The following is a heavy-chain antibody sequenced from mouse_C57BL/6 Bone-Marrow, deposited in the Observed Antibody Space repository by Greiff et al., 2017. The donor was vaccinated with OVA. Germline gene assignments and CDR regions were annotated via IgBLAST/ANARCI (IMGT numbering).Heavy chain of an antibody. Sequence: VQLQQSGPELVKPGASVKISCKASGYTFTDYYMNWVKQSHGKSLEWIGDINPNNGGTDYNQKFKGKATLTVDKSSSTAYMELRSLTSEDSAVYYCARDGGDYWGQGTTLTVSS. CDR1: GYTFTDYY. J-gene: IGHJ2*01. D-gene: IGHD1-2*01. CDR3: ARDGGDY. V-gene: IGHV1-26*01. CDR2: INPNNGGT.